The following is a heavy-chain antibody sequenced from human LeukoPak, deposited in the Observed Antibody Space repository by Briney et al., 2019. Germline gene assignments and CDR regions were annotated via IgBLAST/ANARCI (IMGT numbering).Heavy chain of an antibody. J-gene: IGHJ6*03. V-gene: IGHV3-30-5*02. Sequence: GGSLRLSCAASGFSFSNYGMHWVRQAPGKGLEGVAFIRYDGSDHYDGSNKYYADSVKGRFTISRDNSKNIVYLQMNSLRPEDTAVYYCARDSDFWSAPQAYYYYYMDVWGKGTTVTVSS. CDR3: ARDSDFWSAPQAYYYYYMDV. CDR1: GFSFSNYG. CDR2: IRYDGSDHYDGSNK. D-gene: IGHD3-3*01.